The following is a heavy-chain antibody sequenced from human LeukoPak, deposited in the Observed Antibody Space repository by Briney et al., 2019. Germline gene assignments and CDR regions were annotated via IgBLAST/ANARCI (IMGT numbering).Heavy chain of an antibody. D-gene: IGHD1-26*01. V-gene: IGHV3-7*01. CDR2: TNQDESQK. CDR3: ARAPRGGCSGSHVDA. CDR1: GFSFSSYW. J-gene: IGHJ4*02. Sequence: GGSLRLSCAASGFSFSSYWMSWVRQAPGKGLEWVAHTNQDESQKYYVDSVKGRFTISRDNAKNSLYLQMNSLSAEDTAVYYCARAPRGGCSGSHVDAWGQGTLVTVSS.